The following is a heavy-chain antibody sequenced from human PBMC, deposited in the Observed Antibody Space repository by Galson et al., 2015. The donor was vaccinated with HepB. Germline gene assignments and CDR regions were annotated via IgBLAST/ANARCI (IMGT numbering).Heavy chain of an antibody. J-gene: IGHJ5*02. V-gene: IGHV6-1*01. CDR3: ARVDWNYIWFDP. D-gene: IGHD1-7*01. CDR1: GDSVSSNSAA. CDR2: TYYRSKWYN. Sequence: CAISGDSVSSNSAAWNWIRQSPSRGLEWLGRTYYRSKWYNDYAISVKSRITINPDTSKNQFFLQLNSVTPEDTAVYYCARVDWNYIWFDPWGQGTLVTVSS.